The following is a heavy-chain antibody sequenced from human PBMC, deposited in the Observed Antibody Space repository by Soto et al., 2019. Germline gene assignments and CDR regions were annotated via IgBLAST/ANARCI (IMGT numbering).Heavy chain of an antibody. CDR1: GFTFSSYG. Sequence: VQLVESGGGVVQPGRSLRLSCAASGFTFSSYGMHWVRQAPGKGLEWVAVIWYDGSNKYYADSVKGRFTISRDNSKNTLYLQMNSLRAEDTAVYYCARDGDYCTNGVCYTLDYWGQGTLVTVSS. CDR3: ARDGDYCTNGVCYTLDY. CDR2: IWYDGSNK. J-gene: IGHJ4*02. D-gene: IGHD2-8*01. V-gene: IGHV3-33*01.